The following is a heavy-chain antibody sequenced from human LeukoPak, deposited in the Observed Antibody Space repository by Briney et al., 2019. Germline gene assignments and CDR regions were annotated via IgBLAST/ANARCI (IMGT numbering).Heavy chain of an antibody. V-gene: IGHV1-2*02. D-gene: IGHD5-24*01. CDR1: GYTFRDHY. J-gene: IGHJ6*03. CDR2: FNPTSGNT. Sequence: ASVNVSCKASGYTFRDHYMHWVRQAPGQGREWMGWFNPTSGNTNYAQKFQGRVTMTWDTSITTAYMELSRLRSDDTAVYYCARDLEQLSLGDDYYYMDVWGKGTPVTVSS. CDR3: ARDLEQLSLGDDYYYMDV.